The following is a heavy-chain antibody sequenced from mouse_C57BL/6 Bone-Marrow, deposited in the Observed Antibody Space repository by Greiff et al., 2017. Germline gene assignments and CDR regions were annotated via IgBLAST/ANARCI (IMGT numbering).Heavy chain of an antibody. CDR2: ISDGGSYT. CDR1: GFTFSSYA. Sequence: EVHLVESGGGLVKPGGSLKLSCAASGFTFSSYAMSWVRQTPEQRLEWVATISDGGSYTYYPDNVKCRFTISRDNAKNNLYLQKSHLKSEDTAMYYCAREDYYEGFAYWGQGTLVTVSA. V-gene: IGHV5-4*01. CDR3: AREDYYEGFAY. J-gene: IGHJ3*01. D-gene: IGHD2-4*01.